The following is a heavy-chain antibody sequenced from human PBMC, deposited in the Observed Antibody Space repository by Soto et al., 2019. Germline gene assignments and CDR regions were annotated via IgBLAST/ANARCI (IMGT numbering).Heavy chain of an antibody. CDR3: ARVLRGWFDP. J-gene: IGHJ5*02. Sequence: SETLSLTCAVSGGSITSANWWTWVRQPPGGGLEWIGEISHSGITNYKASLKSRVTMSVDKTKNDVSLQLTSVTAADTAVYYCARVLRGWFDPWGQGTPVTVSS. CDR2: ISHSGIT. V-gene: IGHV4-4*02. CDR1: GGSITSANW.